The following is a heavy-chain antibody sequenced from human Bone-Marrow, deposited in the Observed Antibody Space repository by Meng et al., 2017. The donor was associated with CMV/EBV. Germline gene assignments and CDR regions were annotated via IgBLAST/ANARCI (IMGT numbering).Heavy chain of an antibody. J-gene: IGHJ4*02. V-gene: IGHV3-66*01. CDR3: ARVQYYGSGSYVDY. CDR1: GFDVSGNC. Sequence: AASGFDVSGNCMSWVRQAPGKGLEWVSVIYRSGSTSQADSVKGRFNISRDNSKNMLYLQMNTLRAEDTAVYFCARVQYYGSGSYVDYWGQGTLVTVSS. D-gene: IGHD3-10*01. CDR2: IYRSGST.